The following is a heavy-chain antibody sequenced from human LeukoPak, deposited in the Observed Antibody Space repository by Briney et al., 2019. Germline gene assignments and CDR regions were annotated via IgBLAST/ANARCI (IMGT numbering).Heavy chain of an antibody. CDR2: MNPNSGNT. D-gene: IGHD6-19*01. J-gene: IGHJ4*02. Sequence: ASVKVSCKASGYTFTSHYMHWVRQATGQGLEWMGWMNPNSGNTGYAQKFQGRATMTRNTSISTAYMELSSLRSEDTAVYYCARGNSGWYYRGVDYWGQGTLVTVSS. CDR1: GYTFTSHY. V-gene: IGHV1-8*02. CDR3: ARGNSGWYYRGVDY.